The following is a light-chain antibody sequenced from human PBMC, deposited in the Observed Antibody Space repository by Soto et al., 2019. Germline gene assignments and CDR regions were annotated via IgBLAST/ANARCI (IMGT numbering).Light chain of an antibody. V-gene: IGKV1-5*01. Sequence: DIRMTQSPSTLSASVGDGVTITCRASQRISTWLAWYQQKPGKAPKLLIYDASNLETGVPSRFSASGSGTEFTLTISGLQPDDFATYYCHQYNSYTWTFGQGTKVDIK. CDR3: HQYNSYTWT. CDR2: DAS. CDR1: QRISTW. J-gene: IGKJ1*01.